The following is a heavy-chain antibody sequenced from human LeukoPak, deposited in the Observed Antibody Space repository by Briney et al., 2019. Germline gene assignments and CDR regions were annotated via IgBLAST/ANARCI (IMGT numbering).Heavy chain of an antibody. D-gene: IGHD2-15*01. CDR3: ARDVVAATQTFSYGMDV. CDR1: GFTFSSFG. J-gene: IGHJ6*02. CDR2: AWYDGSNK. V-gene: IGHV3-33*01. Sequence: GGSLTLSCAASGFTFSSFGIHWVRQAPGKGLEWVAIAWYDGSNKYYADSVKGRFTISRDNSKNTLYLQMNSLRAEDTAVYYCARDVVAATQTFSYGMDVWGQGTTATVSS.